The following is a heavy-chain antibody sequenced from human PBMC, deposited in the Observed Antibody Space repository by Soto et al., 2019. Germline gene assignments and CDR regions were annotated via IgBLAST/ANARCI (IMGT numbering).Heavy chain of an antibody. J-gene: IGHJ4*02. CDR1: GFTFSSYA. CDR2: ISGSGGST. V-gene: IGHV3-23*01. Sequence: GGSLRLSCAASGFTFSSYAMTWVRQAPGKGLEWVSVISGSGGSTYYADSVKGRFTISRDNSKNTLYLQMNSLRADDTAVYYYSSGSNGWYFSYSGQGSLVPVSS. D-gene: IGHD6-19*01. CDR3: SSGSNGWYFSY.